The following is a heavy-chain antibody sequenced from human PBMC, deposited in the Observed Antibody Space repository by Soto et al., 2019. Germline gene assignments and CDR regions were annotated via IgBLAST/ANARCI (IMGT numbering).Heavy chain of an antibody. J-gene: IGHJ6*02. V-gene: IGHV1-8*01. CDR3: ARRDISTGNVYYYYGMDV. Sequence: ASVKVSCKASGYTFTSYDINWVRQATGQGLEWMGWMNPNSGNTGYAQKFQGRVTMTRNTSISTAYMELSSLRSEDTAVYYCARRDISTGNVYYYYGMDVWGQGTTVTVSS. D-gene: IGHD3-9*01. CDR2: MNPNSGNT. CDR1: GYTFTSYD.